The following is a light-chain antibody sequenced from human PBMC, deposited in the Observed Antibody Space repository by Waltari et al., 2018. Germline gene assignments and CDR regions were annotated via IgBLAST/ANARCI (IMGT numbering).Light chain of an antibody. CDR3: QTGGHGTWV. CDR1: SGHSSNV. Sequence: QLVLTQSPSASASLGASVNLTCTLSSGHSSNVIAWHQQQPEKGPRFLMKVNSDGSQSKGDKIPDRFSGSSSGAEHYLTISSLQSEDEADYYCQTGGHGTWVFGGGTKLTVL. V-gene: IGLV4-69*01. J-gene: IGLJ3*02. CDR2: VNSDGSQ.